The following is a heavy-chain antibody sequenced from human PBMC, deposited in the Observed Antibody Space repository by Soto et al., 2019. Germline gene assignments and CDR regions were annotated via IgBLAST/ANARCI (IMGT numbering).Heavy chain of an antibody. D-gene: IGHD3-10*01. Sequence: QITLKESGPTLVKPAQTLALTCTFSGFSLTTDGEGVGWVRQPPGEALEWLALLYWDDDERYSPSLKTRLTITQEPSKNQVVLITANVDPVDTATYYCAHSRNLITEDAQVGDFDYLGQGTLVTVSS. V-gene: IGHV2-5*02. CDR2: LYWDDDE. J-gene: IGHJ4*02. CDR3: AHSRNLITEDAQVGDFDY. CDR1: GFSLTTDGEG.